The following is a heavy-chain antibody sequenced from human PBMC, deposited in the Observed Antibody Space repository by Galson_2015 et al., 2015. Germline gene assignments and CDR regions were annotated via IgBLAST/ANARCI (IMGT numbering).Heavy chain of an antibody. CDR2: INAGNGNT. Sequence: SVKVSCKASGYTFTSYAMHWVRQAPGQRLEWMGRINAGNGNTKYSQKFQGRVTITRDTYASTAYMELSSLRSEDTAVYYCASSYGKIMPEIRYYGIDVWVQGTLVPVSS. CDR1: GYTFTSYA. V-gene: IGHV1-3*01. D-gene: IGHD3-10*01. CDR3: ASSYGKIMPEIRYYGIDV. J-gene: IGHJ6*02.